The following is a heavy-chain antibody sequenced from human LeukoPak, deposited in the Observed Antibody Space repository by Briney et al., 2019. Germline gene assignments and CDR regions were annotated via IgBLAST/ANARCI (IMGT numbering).Heavy chain of an antibody. CDR3: ARDIVVVTANPLDY. Sequence: GGSLRLSCEASGFTFTTYSMTWVRQAPGKGLEWVSSISSSSSYIYYADSVKGRFTISRDNAKNSLYLQMNSLRAEDTAVYYCARDIVVVTANPLDYWGQGTLVTVSS. CDR2: ISSSSSYI. D-gene: IGHD2-21*02. J-gene: IGHJ4*02. V-gene: IGHV3-21*01. CDR1: GFTFTTYS.